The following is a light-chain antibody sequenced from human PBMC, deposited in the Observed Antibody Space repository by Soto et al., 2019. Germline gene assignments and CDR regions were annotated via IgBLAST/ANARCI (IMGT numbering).Light chain of an antibody. CDR3: SSFVDGTSYV. CDR1: SSDVGAFNY. V-gene: IGLV2-8*01. J-gene: IGLJ1*01. Sequence: SGLTQPPSVSGSPGQSVTMSCTGSSSDVGAFNYVSWYQHHPGKVPKFLIYEVNKRPSGVPDRFSGSKSGNTASLTVSVLQPEDEAEYFCSSFVDGTSYVFGTGTKVTVL. CDR2: EVN.